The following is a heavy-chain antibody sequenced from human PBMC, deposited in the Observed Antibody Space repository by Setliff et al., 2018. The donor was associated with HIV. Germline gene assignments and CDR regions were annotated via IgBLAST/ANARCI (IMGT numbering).Heavy chain of an antibody. CDR3: AATYCRGGGRDCPQMYDY. CDR2: MYYSGNL. D-gene: IGHD2-15*01. Sequence: SETLSLTCTVSGGSIGSSNYYWGWIRQPPGKGLEWIGSMYYSGNLYYNPSLQSRVTISGDTSKNQFSLELSSVTAADTAIYYCAATYCRGGGRDCPQMYDYWGQGSLVTVSS. J-gene: IGHJ4*02. V-gene: IGHV4-39*01. CDR1: GGSIGSSNYY.